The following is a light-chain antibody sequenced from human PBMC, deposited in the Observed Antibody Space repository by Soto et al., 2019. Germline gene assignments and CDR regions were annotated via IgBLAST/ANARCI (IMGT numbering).Light chain of an antibody. CDR3: SSYAGNNVV. CDR2: EVS. V-gene: IGLV2-8*01. CDR1: SSDVGGYNY. J-gene: IGLJ2*01. Sequence: QSALTQPPSASGSPGQSVTISCTGTSSDVGGYNYVSWYQQHPGKAPKLMIYEVSKRPSGVPDRFSGSKSGNTASLTVSGLQAEDEADYYCSSYAGNNVVFGGGTKLTV.